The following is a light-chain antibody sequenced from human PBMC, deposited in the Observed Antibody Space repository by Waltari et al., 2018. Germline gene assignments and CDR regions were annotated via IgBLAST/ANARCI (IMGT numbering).Light chain of an antibody. J-gene: IGLJ2*01. CDR3: SSYTNSGNVV. CDR1: SSDIGRYNY. V-gene: IGLV2-14*01. Sequence: QSALTQPASVSGSPGQAITISCTGTSSDIGRYNYVSWYQQHPGKAPKLVISGVSNRPSGVSKRVSGSKAGNTASLTISGLQAGDGAHYYCSSYTNSGNVVFGGGTKLTVL. CDR2: GVS.